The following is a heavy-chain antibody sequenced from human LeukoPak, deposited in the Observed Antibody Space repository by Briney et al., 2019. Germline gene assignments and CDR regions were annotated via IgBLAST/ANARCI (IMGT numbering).Heavy chain of an antibody. V-gene: IGHV3-53*05. J-gene: IGHJ4*02. CDR1: GFTVTTNY. CDR3: AKDPTDYTLIYYFDY. Sequence: GGSLRLSCAASGFTVTTNYMSWVRQAPGKGLEWVSVIYSGGSTYYADSVKGRFTISRDNSKNTLYLQMNSLRAEDTAVYYCAKDPTDYTLIYYFDYWGQGTLVTVSS. D-gene: IGHD4-11*01. CDR2: IYSGGST.